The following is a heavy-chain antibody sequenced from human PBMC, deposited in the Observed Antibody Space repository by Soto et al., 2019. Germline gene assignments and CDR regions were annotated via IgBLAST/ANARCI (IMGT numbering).Heavy chain of an antibody. CDR1: GFTFSRYS. Sequence: EVQLVESGGGLVQPGGSLRVSCAASGFTFSRYSMNWVRQAPGKGLEWLSYIDSSSKTIYYADSARGRFIISRDNAKNSLYRQMNSLRDEDTAVYYCARGGVATIFGDSWGQGTLVTVSS. J-gene: IGHJ4*02. CDR3: ARGGVATIFGDS. D-gene: IGHD5-12*01. V-gene: IGHV3-48*02. CDR2: IDSSSKTI.